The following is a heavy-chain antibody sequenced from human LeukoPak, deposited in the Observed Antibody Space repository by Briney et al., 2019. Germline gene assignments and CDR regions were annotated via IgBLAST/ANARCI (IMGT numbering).Heavy chain of an antibody. Sequence: SETLPLTCTVSGYSISSGYYWGWIRQPPGKGLEWIGSIYHSGSTYYNPSLKSRVTISVDTSKNQFSLKLSSVTAADTAVYYCARGGKNTIFGVVITYNWFDPWGQGTLVTVSS. CDR1: GYSISSGYY. J-gene: IGHJ5*02. D-gene: IGHD3-3*01. V-gene: IGHV4-38-2*02. CDR2: IYHSGST. CDR3: ARGGKNTIFGVVITYNWFDP.